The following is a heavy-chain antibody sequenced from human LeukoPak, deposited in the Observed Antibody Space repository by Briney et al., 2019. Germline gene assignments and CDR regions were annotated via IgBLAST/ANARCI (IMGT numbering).Heavy chain of an antibody. CDR1: GGSISSSSYY. CDR2: IYYSGST. D-gene: IGHD6-19*01. Sequence: SETLSLTCTVSGGSISSSSYYWGWTRQPPGKGLEWIGSIYYSGSTYYNPSLKSRVTISVDTSKNQFSLKLSSATAADTAVYYCARPRHSSGRVDYWGQGTLVTVSS. V-gene: IGHV4-39*01. J-gene: IGHJ4*02. CDR3: ARPRHSSGRVDY.